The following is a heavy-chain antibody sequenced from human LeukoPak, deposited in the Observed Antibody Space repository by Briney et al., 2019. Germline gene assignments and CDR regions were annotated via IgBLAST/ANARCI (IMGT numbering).Heavy chain of an antibody. V-gene: IGHV3-23*01. J-gene: IGHJ5*02. D-gene: IGHD3-22*01. CDR3: ARDSASRGTFFAP. CDR1: GFTFDGHT. Sequence: GGSLRLSCAASGFTFDGHTISWVRQAPGKGLEWVSAVSASGFSTYDAESVQGRFASSRDNSKNMVYLQMTRLRVEDTAVYYCARDSASRGTFFAPWGRGILVTASS. CDR2: VSASGFST.